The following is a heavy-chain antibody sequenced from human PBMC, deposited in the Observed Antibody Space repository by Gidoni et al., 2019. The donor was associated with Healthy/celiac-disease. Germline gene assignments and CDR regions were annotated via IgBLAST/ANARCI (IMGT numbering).Heavy chain of an antibody. CDR1: GFTFSSYA. CDR2: ISGSGGST. Sequence: EVQLVESGGGLVQPGGSLGLSCASSGFTFSSYAMSWVRQAPGKGLEWVSAISGSGGSTYYADSVKGRFTISRDNSKNTLYLQMNSLRAEDTAVYYCARECSGGSCFDYWGQGTLVTVSS. J-gene: IGHJ4*02. D-gene: IGHD2-15*01. CDR3: ARECSGGSCFDY. V-gene: IGHV3-23*04.